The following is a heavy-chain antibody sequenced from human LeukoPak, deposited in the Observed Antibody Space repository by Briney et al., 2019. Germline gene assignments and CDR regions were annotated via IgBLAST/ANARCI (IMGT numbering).Heavy chain of an antibody. CDR2: IYYNGDT. D-gene: IGHD4-17*01. V-gene: IGHV4-59*08. CDR1: GGSITYYY. CDR3: ARRHGDYEGYFDY. Sequence: PSEILSLTCTVSGGSITYYYWSWIRQPPGKGLEWIGYIYYNGDTNYNPSLKSRVTMSADTSKNQLSLKLNSVTAADTAVYYCARRHGDYEGYFDYWGQGTLVTVSS. J-gene: IGHJ4*02.